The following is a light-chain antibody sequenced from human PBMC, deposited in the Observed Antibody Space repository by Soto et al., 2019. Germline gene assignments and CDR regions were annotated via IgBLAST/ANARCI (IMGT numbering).Light chain of an antibody. CDR3: CSYPDNYTLYV. V-gene: IGLV2-11*01. J-gene: IGLJ1*01. Sequence: QSALTQPRSVSGSPGQSGTVSCTGTSSDVGADDFVSWYQQHPGKAPKLVIFDVNKRPSGVPDRFSGSRSGNTASLSISGLRAEDEADYYCCSYPDNYTLYVFGTGTKLTVL. CDR2: DVN. CDR1: SSDVGADDF.